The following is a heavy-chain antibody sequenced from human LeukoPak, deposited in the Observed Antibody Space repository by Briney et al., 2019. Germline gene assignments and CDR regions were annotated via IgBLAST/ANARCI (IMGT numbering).Heavy chain of an antibody. CDR1: GGSFSGYY. Sequence: SETLSLTCAVYGGSFSGYYWSRIRQPPGKGLEWIGEINHSGSTNYNPSLKSRVTISVDTSKNQFSLKLSSVTAADTAVYYCASDYYDSSGYYFDWGQGTLVTVPS. CDR2: INHSGST. J-gene: IGHJ4*02. CDR3: ASDYYDSSGYYFD. D-gene: IGHD3-22*01. V-gene: IGHV4-34*01.